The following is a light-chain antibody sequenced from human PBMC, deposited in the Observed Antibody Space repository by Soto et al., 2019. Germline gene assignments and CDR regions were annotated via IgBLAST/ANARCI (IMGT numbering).Light chain of an antibody. Sequence: DFKMTQSPSSLSASVGDRVTISCQASQDISNSLKWYQQKPGKAPELLIYDAYNLETGVPSRFSGSGTGTDFTLTISSLQPEDIATYYCQHYNNLPPTFGPGTNVDIK. CDR1: QDISNS. CDR2: DAY. J-gene: IGKJ3*01. V-gene: IGKV1-33*01. CDR3: QHYNNLPPT.